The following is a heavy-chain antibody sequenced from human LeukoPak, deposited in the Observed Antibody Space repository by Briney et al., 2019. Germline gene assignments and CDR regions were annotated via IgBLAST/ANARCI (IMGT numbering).Heavy chain of an antibody. V-gene: IGHV3-21*01. CDR1: GFTFSGYS. Sequence: PGGSLRLSCAASGFTFSGYSISWVRQAPGKGLEWVSSISSVSTYIYYADSVKGRFSISRDNANNSLYLHMNSLRAEDTAVYYCARLSGSFGRYYFDYWGQGTLVTVSS. CDR2: ISSVSTYI. J-gene: IGHJ4*02. CDR3: ARLSGSFGRYYFDY. D-gene: IGHD1-26*01.